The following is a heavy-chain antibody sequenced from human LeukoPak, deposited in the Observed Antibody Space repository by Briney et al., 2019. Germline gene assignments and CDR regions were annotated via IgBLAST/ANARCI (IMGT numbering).Heavy chain of an antibody. V-gene: IGHV4-39*07. CDR3: ARDRYRDYFDY. CDR1: GDSITSITYH. J-gene: IGHJ4*02. CDR2: IYYSGST. D-gene: IGHD5-12*01. Sequence: SETLSLTCTVSGDSITSITYHWGWIRQPPGKGLEWIGSIYYSGSTYYNPSLKSRVTISVDTSKNQFSLKLSSVTAADTAVYYCARDRYRDYFDYWGQRTLVTVSS.